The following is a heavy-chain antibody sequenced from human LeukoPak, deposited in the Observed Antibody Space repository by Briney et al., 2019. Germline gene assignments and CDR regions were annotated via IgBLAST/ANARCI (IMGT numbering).Heavy chain of an antibody. Sequence: SETLSLTCTVSGGSISSYFWSWIRQPPGKGLEWIGYIYYSGSTNYNPSLKSRVTISVDTSKNQFSLKLSSVTAADTAVYYCARQDYRGGYYYLDSWGQGTLVTVSS. J-gene: IGHJ4*02. CDR1: GGSISSYF. V-gene: IGHV4-59*01. D-gene: IGHD3-22*01. CDR2: IYYSGST. CDR3: ARQDYRGGYYYLDS.